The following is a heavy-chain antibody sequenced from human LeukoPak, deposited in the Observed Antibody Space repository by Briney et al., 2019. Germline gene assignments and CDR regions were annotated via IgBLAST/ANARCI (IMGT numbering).Heavy chain of an antibody. CDR3: ARDGIGYSSSWLDY. J-gene: IGHJ4*02. CDR2: IYYSGST. Sequence: SETLSLTCTVSGGSISSSSYYWGWIRQHPGKGLEWIGYIYYSGSTYYNPSLKSRVTISVDTSKNQFSLKLSSVTAADTAVYYCARDGIGYSSSWLDYWGQGTLVTVSS. CDR1: GGSISSSSYY. V-gene: IGHV4-31*03. D-gene: IGHD6-13*01.